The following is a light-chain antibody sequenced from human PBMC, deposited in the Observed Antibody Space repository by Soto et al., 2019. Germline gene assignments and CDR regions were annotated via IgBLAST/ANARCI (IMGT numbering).Light chain of an antibody. Sequence: EIVMTQSPATLSVSPGEGVTLSCRASQTVPSRIAWYQQKPGQAPRLLIYDASSRATGIPDRFSGGGSGTDFTLTISRLEPEDFAVYYCQQFSSYPLTFGGGTKVDIK. V-gene: IGKV3-20*01. CDR2: DAS. CDR1: QTVPSR. CDR3: QQFSSYPLT. J-gene: IGKJ4*01.